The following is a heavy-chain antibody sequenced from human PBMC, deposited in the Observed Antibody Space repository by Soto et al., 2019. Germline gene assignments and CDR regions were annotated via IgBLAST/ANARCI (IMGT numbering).Heavy chain of an antibody. CDR3: ARVGLSILEHRYGMDV. CDR2: IYYSGST. J-gene: IGHJ6*02. V-gene: IGHV4-31*03. D-gene: IGHD1-1*01. Sequence: QVQLQESGPGLVKPSQTLSLTCTVSGGSISSGGYYWSWIRQHPGKGLEWIGYIYYSGSTYYNPSLKSRVTISVDTSKNQFSLKLSSVTAADTAVYYCARVGLSILEHRYGMDVWGQGTTVTVSS. CDR1: GGSISSGGYY.